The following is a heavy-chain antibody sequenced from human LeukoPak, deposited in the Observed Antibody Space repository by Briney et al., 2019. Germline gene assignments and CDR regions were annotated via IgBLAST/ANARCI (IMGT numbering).Heavy chain of an antibody. V-gene: IGHV4-59*01. CDR3: ARVVPDGYSDY. CDR2: IYYSGTT. D-gene: IGHD2-2*01. CDR1: GGSINSYY. J-gene: IGHJ4*02. Sequence: SETLSLTCTVSGGSINSYYWSWIRQPPGKGLEWIGYIYYSGTTNYNPSLTSRLTISVDTSKNQFSLKLSSVTAADAAVYFCARVVPDGYSDYWGQGTLVTVSS.